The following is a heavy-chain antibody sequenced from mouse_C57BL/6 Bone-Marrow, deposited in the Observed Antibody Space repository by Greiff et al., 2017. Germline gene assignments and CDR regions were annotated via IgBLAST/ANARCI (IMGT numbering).Heavy chain of an antibody. V-gene: IGHV1-39*01. J-gene: IGHJ4*01. CDR3: ARCSNYVFYYAMDY. CDR2: INPNSGTT. D-gene: IGHD2-5*01. Sequence: VQLQQSGPELVKPGASVKISCKASGYSFTDYNMNWVKQSNGKSLEWIGVINPNSGTTRYNQKFKGKATLTVAQSSSTAYMQLNSLTSEDSAVYYCARCSNYVFYYAMDYWGQGTSVTVSS. CDR1: GYSFTDYN.